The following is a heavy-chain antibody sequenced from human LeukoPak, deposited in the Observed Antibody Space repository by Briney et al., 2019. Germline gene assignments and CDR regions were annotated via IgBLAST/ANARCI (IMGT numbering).Heavy chain of an antibody. CDR3: AAGGASAP. V-gene: IGHV5-51*01. D-gene: IGHD3-16*01. Sequence: KPGGSLKITCKGSGYSFTSYWIGWVRQMPGKGLEWMGVVSPGDSGIRYSPSFQGQVTISVDKSISTAYLQWSSLKASDSAMYYCAAGGASAPWGQGTLVTVSS. CDR1: GYSFTSYW. J-gene: IGHJ5*02. CDR2: VSPGDSGI.